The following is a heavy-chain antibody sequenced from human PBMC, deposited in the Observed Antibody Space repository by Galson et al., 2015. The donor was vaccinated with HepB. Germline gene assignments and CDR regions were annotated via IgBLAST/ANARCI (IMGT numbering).Heavy chain of an antibody. D-gene: IGHD3-10*01. CDR1: GFTFSSYA. V-gene: IGHV3-23*01. Sequence: SLRLSCAASGFTFSSYAMSWVRQAPGKGLEWVSAISGSGGSTYYADSVKGRFTISRDNSKNTLYLQMNSLRAEDTAVYYCAKDQDRGYYGSGSTFYYYGMDVWGQGTTVTVSS. J-gene: IGHJ6*02. CDR2: ISGSGGST. CDR3: AKDQDRGYYGSGSTFYYYGMDV.